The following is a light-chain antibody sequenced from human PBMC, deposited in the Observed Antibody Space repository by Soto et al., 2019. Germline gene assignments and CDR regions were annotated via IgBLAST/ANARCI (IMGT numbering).Light chain of an antibody. CDR2: EAS. CDR1: QNIGNF. J-gene: IGKJ5*01. Sequence: EYVLTQSPATLSLSPGERATLSCRASQNIGNFLAWYQQRPGQAPRLLIYEASNRATGIPARFSGSGSGTDFTLTISSLEPDDFAVYYCQQRRDWPITFGQGTRLEIK. CDR3: QQRRDWPIT. V-gene: IGKV3-11*01.